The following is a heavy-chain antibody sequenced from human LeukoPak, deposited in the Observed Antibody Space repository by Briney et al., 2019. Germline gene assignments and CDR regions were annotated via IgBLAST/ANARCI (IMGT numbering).Heavy chain of an antibody. D-gene: IGHD3-9*01. CDR2: ISTIGSTI. V-gene: IGHV3-11*01. J-gene: IGHJ6*03. CDR1: GLTFSDYY. Sequence: PGGSLRLSCAASGLTFSDYYMSWIRQAPGKGLERVSYISTIGSTIYYADSVKGRFTISRDNAKNSLYLQMNSLRAEDTAVYYCARTIYGIFIYYMDVWGKGTTVTVSS. CDR3: ARTIYGIFIYYMDV.